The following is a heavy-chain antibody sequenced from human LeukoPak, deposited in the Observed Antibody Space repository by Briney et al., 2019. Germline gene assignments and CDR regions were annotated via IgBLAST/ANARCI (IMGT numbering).Heavy chain of an antibody. CDR2: IYTTGKA. CDR1: SGSINSYY. D-gene: IGHD3-16*01. J-gene: IGHJ4*02. CDR3: ARHGYTASHYFLDF. V-gene: IGHV4-4*07. Sequence: KTSETLSLTCAVTSGSINSYYWGWVRQPAGRGLKWIGRIYTTGKADYNPSLKSRLTMSVDTSKRQFSLNLTSVTAADTAIYLCARHGYTASHYFLDFWSQGKVVTVSS.